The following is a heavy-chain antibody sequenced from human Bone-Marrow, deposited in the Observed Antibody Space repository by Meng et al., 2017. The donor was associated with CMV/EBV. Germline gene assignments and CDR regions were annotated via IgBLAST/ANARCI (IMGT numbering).Heavy chain of an antibody. Sequence: SVKVSCKASGYTFTSYDINWVRQAPGQGLEWMGGIIPIFGTANYAQKFQGRVTITTDESTSTAYMELSSLRSEDTAVYYCARGPHGYNPWYFDYWGQGTLVTVSS. CDR1: GYTFTSYD. J-gene: IGHJ4*02. CDR2: IIPIFGTA. V-gene: IGHV1-69*05. CDR3: ARGPHGYNPWYFDY. D-gene: IGHD5-24*01.